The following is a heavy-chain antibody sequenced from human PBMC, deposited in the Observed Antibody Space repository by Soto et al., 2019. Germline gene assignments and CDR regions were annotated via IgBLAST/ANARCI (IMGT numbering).Heavy chain of an antibody. D-gene: IGHD3-22*01. V-gene: IGHV1-69*13. CDR2: IIPLFGTA. J-gene: IGHJ4*02. Sequence: GASVKVSCKASGGTFNKYAIDWLRQCPGQGLEWMGGIIPLFGTANYAQKFQGRVTITADEATSTAYMELSRLRSEDTAVYYCARQFDYDTSGYYYAYWGQGTLVTVSS. CDR1: GGTFNKYA. CDR3: ARQFDYDTSGYYYAY.